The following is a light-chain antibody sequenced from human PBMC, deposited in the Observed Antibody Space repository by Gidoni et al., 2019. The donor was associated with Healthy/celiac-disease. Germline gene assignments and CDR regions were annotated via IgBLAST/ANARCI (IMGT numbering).Light chain of an antibody. CDR2: AAS. V-gene: IGKV1-39*01. CDR3: QQSYSTPFT. J-gene: IGKJ3*01. CDR1: QSSRSY. Sequence: DIQMTQPPSSLSASVGDRVTITSRASQSSRSYLNWYQQKPGKAPKLLIYAASSLQSAVPSRFSGSGSGTDFTLTSSSLQPVDFASYYCQQSYSTPFTFGPGTKVEIK.